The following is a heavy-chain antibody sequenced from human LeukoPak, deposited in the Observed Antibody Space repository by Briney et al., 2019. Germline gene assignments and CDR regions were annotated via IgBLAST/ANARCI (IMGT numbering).Heavy chain of an antibody. CDR1: GFTFNNYA. Sequence: GGSLRLSCAASGFTFNNYAMSWVRQAPGKGLEWVSAISGSGGSTYYADSVKGRFTISRDNSKNTLYLQMNSLRAEDTAVYYCAKDHVVVRGVITPGYYGMDVWGQGTTVTVSS. CDR2: ISGSGGST. D-gene: IGHD3-10*01. CDR3: AKDHVVVRGVITPGYYGMDV. V-gene: IGHV3-23*01. J-gene: IGHJ6*02.